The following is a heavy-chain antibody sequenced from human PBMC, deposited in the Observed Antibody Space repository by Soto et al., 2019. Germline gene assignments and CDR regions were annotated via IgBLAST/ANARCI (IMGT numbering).Heavy chain of an antibody. CDR1: GYTFTSYG. CDR3: ARGTMIVVANYGMDV. CDR2: ISAYNGNT. V-gene: IGHV1-18*01. D-gene: IGHD3-22*01. J-gene: IGHJ6*02. Sequence: ASVKVSCKASGYTFTSYGTSWVRQAPGQGLEWMGWISAYNGNTNYAQKLQGRVTMTTDTSTSTAYMELRSLRSDDTAVYYCARGTMIVVANYGMDVWGQGTTVTVSS.